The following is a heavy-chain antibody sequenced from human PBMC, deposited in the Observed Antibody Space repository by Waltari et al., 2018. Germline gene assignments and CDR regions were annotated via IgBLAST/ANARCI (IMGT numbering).Heavy chain of an antibody. CDR1: GGTFSSYA. Sequence: QVQLVQSGAEVKKPGSSVKVSCKASGGTFSSYAISWLRQAPGQGLEWMGGIIPIFGTANYAQKFQGRVTITTDESTSTAYMELSSLRSEDTAVYYCARESYYDSSGYLGHDAFDIWGQGTMVTVSS. CDR3: ARESYYDSSGYLGHDAFDI. J-gene: IGHJ3*02. D-gene: IGHD3-22*01. CDR2: IIPIFGTA. V-gene: IGHV1-69*05.